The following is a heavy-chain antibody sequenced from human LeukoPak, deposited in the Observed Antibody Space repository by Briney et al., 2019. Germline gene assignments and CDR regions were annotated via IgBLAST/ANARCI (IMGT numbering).Heavy chain of an antibody. CDR2: IYSGDTT. V-gene: IGHV3-53*04. D-gene: IGHD4-23*01. J-gene: IGHJ4*02. Sequence: GGSLRLSCAASEFTVSSNYGSWVRQAPGKGLEWVSVIYSGDTTYYADSVKGRFTISRHNSKNTLYLQMNNLRPEDTAVYYCARLVRWRFDYWGQGALVTVSS. CDR3: ARLVRWRFDY. CDR1: EFTVSSNY.